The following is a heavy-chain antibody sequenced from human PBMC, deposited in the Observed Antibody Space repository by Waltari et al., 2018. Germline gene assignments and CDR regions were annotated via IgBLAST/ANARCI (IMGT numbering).Heavy chain of an antibody. CDR3: ARDGDYGGNAPSDY. Sequence: QVQLVQSGAEVKKPGSSVKVYCTASGGSFRSYSINWVRQVPGQGLEWMGGIIPTLGIADYAPKFQDRVTISADEFTRTAYMEVRSLLPEDTAVYYCARDGDYGGNAPSDYWGQGTLVTVSS. D-gene: IGHD2-15*01. CDR1: GGSFRSYS. CDR2: IIPTLGIA. V-gene: IGHV1-69*16. J-gene: IGHJ4*02.